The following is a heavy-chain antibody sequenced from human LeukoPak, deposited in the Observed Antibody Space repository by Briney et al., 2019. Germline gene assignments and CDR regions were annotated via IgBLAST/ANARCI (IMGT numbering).Heavy chain of an antibody. J-gene: IGHJ4*02. CDR2: IRSAVETT. V-gene: IGHV3-23*01. Sequence: EGSLRLSCAASGFTMSHYGVSWVRQAPGKGLEWISGIRSAVETTHYADSVKGRFIISRDNSKNALSLQLNSLRPEDTALYYCAKHFCTGLDCSLFDSWGQGTLVTVSS. CDR3: AKHFCTGLDCSLFDS. CDR1: GFTMSHYG. D-gene: IGHD3/OR15-3a*01.